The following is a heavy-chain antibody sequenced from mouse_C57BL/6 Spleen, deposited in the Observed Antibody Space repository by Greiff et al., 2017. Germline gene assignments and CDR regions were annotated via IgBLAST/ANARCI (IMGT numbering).Heavy chain of an antibody. CDR2: IYPGDGDT. D-gene: IGHD1-1*01. CDR3: ASPTVVAYYFDY. J-gene: IGHJ2*01. V-gene: IGHV1-82*01. CDR1: GYAFSSSW. Sequence: QVQLKESGAELVKPGASVKISCKASGYAFSSSWLNWVKQRPGKGLEWIGRIYPGDGDTNYNGKFKGKATLTADKSSSTAYMQLSSLTSEDSAVYFCASPTVVAYYFDYWGQGTTLTVSS.